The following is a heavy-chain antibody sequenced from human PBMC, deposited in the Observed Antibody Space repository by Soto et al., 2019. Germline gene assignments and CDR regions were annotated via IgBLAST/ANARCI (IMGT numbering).Heavy chain of an antibody. D-gene: IGHD3-3*01. CDR2: IVPNVGTV. CDR1: GGTLSSFINYP. J-gene: IGHJ4*02. Sequence: QMQLVQSGAEVKKPGSSVKVSCKASGGTLSSFINYPINWVRQAPGQGLEWMGGIVPNVGTVNYAQKFQGRVTITADKSTGTAYMELSSLRSEDTALYYCARRDTSGFPRYFDNWGQGTLVTVSS. CDR3: ARRDTSGFPRYFDN. V-gene: IGHV1-69*06.